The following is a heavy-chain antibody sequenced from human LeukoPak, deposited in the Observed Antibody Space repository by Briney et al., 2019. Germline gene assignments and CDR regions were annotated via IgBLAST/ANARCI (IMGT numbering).Heavy chain of an antibody. D-gene: IGHD2-2*01. J-gene: IGHJ6*03. CDR1: GGSISSYY. V-gene: IGHV4-59*01. CDR3: AGSPEVPAVGYYYYYYMDV. CDR2: IYYRGST. Sequence: PSETLSLTCTVSGGSISSYYWSWIRQPPGKGLEWIGYIYYRGSTNYNPSLKSRVTISVDTSKNQFSLKLSSVTAADTAVYYCAGSPEVPAVGYYYYYYMDVWGKGTTVTVSS.